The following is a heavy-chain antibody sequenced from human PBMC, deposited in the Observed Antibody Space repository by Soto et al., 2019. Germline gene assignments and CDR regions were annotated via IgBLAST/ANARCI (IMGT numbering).Heavy chain of an antibody. Sequence: GESLRLSCAASGFTFSSYAMSWVRQAPGKGLEWVSVISGSGASTSYGDAVKGRFTISRDNSKNTLYLQLNSLRADDTAVYYCARSASWSTLFFFDSWGLGTLVTGS. D-gene: IGHD2-2*01. V-gene: IGHV3-23*01. CDR2: ISGSGAST. J-gene: IGHJ4*02. CDR3: ARSASWSTLFFFDS. CDR1: GFTFSSYA.